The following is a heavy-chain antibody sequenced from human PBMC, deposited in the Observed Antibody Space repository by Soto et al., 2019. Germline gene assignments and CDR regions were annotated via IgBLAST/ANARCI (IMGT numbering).Heavy chain of an antibody. Sequence: KTSETLSLTCAVSGGSISSSNWWSWVRQPPGKGLEWIGEIYHSGSTNYNPSPKSRVTISVDKSKNQFSLKLSSVTAADTAVYYCGAVAGTFSFDYWGQGTLVTVS. CDR1: GGSISSSNW. CDR2: IYHSGST. CDR3: GAVAGTFSFDY. V-gene: IGHV4-4*02. J-gene: IGHJ4*02. D-gene: IGHD6-19*01.